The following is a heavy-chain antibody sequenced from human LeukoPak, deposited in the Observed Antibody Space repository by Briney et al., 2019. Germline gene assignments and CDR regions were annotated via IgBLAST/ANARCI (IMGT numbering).Heavy chain of an antibody. J-gene: IGHJ6*03. D-gene: IGHD1-26*01. CDR1: GYTFTSYY. V-gene: IGHV1-46*01. CDR2: INPSGGST. CDR3: AKSRPVGATTQGLYYYYYYMDV. Sequence: ASVKVSCKASGYTFTSYYMHWVRQAPGQGLEWMGIINPSGGSTSYAQKFQGRVTMTRDMSTSTVYMELSSLRSEDTAVYYCAKSRPVGATTQGLYYYYYYMDVWGKGTTVTVSS.